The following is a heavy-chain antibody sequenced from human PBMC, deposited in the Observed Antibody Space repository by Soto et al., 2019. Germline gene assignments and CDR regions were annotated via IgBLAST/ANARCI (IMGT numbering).Heavy chain of an antibody. CDR3: ARESWKYSSVNWFDP. CDR2: IYNSGIT. J-gene: IGHJ5*02. Sequence: SETLSLTCAVSGGSISSSNWWSWVRQPPGKGLEWIGEIYNSGITNYTPSLKSRVTILVDKSKNQCSLKLSSVTAAHTAVYYCARESWKYSSVNWFDPWGQGTLVTVSS. D-gene: IGHD6-19*01. V-gene: IGHV4-4*02. CDR1: GGSISSSNW.